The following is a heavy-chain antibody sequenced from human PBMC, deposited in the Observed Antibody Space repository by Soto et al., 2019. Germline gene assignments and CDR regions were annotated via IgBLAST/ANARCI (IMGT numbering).Heavy chain of an antibody. Sequence: PSETLSLICAVSGGSISSSNWWSWVRQPPGKGLEWIGEIYHSGSTNYNPSLKSRATISVDKSKNQFSLKLSSVTAADTAVYYCARDRDILTGYDAFDIWGQGTMVTVSS. CDR3: ARDRDILTGYDAFDI. D-gene: IGHD3-9*01. J-gene: IGHJ3*02. CDR1: GGSISSSNW. CDR2: IYHSGST. V-gene: IGHV4-4*02.